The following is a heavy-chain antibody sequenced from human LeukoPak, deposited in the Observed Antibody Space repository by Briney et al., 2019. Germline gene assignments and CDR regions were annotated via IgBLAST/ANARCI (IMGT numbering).Heavy chain of an antibody. CDR3: ARVRVPSFNAFDI. V-gene: IGHV4-59*01. J-gene: IGHJ3*02. Sequence: SETLSLTCTVSGGSISSYYWSWIRQPPGKRLEWIGYIYYSGSTNYNPSLKSRVTISVDTSKNQFSLKLSSVTAADTAVYYCARVRVPSFNAFDIWGQGTMVTVFS. CDR2: IYYSGST. D-gene: IGHD3-10*01. CDR1: GGSISSYY.